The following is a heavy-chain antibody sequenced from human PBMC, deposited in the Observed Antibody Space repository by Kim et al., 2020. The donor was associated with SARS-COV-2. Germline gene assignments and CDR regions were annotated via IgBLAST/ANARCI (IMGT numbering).Heavy chain of an antibody. Sequence: DYAESVKSRITINPDTSKNQVSLQLNSVTPEDTAVYYCASVGSSRWFDPWGQGTLVTVSS. V-gene: IGHV6-1*01. J-gene: IGHJ5*02. CDR3: ASVGSSRWFDP. D-gene: IGHD6-13*01.